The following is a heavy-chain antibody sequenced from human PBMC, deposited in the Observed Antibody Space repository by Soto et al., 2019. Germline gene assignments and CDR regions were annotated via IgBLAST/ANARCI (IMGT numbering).Heavy chain of an antibody. CDR1: GFTFSTYW. CDR2: INGDGSDT. CDR3: TRSMVGFSYADS. J-gene: IGHJ4*02. D-gene: IGHD5-18*01. V-gene: IGHV3-74*01. Sequence: GGSLRLSCAASGFTFSTYWMHWVRQAPGKGLVWVSRINGDGSDTVYADSVKGRFTISRDNAKNTLYLQMNSLRAEDTAVYYCTRSMVGFSYADSWGQGALVTVSS.